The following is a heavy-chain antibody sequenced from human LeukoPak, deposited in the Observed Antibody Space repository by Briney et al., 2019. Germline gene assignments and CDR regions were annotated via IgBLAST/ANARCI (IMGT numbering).Heavy chain of an antibody. V-gene: IGHV1-69*13. Sequence: SVKVSCKASGGTFSSYAISWVRQAPGQGLEWMGGIIPIFGTANYAQKFQGRVTITADGSTSTAYMELGSLKSDDTAVYYCARVADIMVRGDYYDGMDVWGQGTTVTVAS. J-gene: IGHJ6*02. CDR1: GGTFSSYA. CDR3: ARVADIMVRGDYYDGMDV. D-gene: IGHD3-10*01. CDR2: IIPIFGTA.